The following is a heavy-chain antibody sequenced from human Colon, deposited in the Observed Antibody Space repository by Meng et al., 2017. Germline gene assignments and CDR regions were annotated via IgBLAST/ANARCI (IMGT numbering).Heavy chain of an antibody. CDR1: GFAFSDAW. Sequence: GGSLRLSCVGSGFAFSDAWMGWGRKAQGKGLEWLANIYKDGSTKFYLDSVKGRFTISRDNAKSSLFLQMNSRTVEDTAAYYCSTSFDSAGNDWGQGTLVTVSS. J-gene: IGHJ4*02. CDR3: STSFDSAGND. V-gene: IGHV3-7*01. CDR2: IYKDGSTK. D-gene: IGHD6-19*01.